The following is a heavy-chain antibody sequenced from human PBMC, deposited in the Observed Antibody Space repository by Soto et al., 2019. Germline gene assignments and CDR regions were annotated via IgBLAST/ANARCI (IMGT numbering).Heavy chain of an antibody. CDR2: IYYSGST. CDR1: GGSISSGGYY. D-gene: IGHD1-26*01. CDR3: ARDGSGSYYVDPQDAFDI. V-gene: IGHV4-31*03. Sequence: LSLTCTVSGGSISSGGYYWSWIRQHPGKGLEWIGYIYYSGSTYYNPSLKSRVTISVDTSKNQFSLKLSSMTAADTAVYYCARDGSGSYYVDPQDAFDIWGQGTMVTVSS. J-gene: IGHJ3*02.